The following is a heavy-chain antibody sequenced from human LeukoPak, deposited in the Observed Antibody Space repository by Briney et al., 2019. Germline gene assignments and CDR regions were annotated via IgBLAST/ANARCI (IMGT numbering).Heavy chain of an antibody. CDR1: GGSISSYY. Sequence: SETLYLTCTVSGGSISSYYWSWIRQPAGKGLEWIGRIYTSGTTNYHPSLKSRVTISVDTSKNQFSLKLSSVTAADTAVYYCARRESLSGYSLWGQGTLVTVSS. CDR2: IYTSGTT. D-gene: IGHD3-22*01. V-gene: IGHV4-4*07. CDR3: ARRESLSGYSL. J-gene: IGHJ4*02.